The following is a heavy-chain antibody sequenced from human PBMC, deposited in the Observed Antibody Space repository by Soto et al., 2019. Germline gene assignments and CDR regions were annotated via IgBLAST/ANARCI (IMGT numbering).Heavy chain of an antibody. CDR3: AKAVNLAVTTH. CDR2: ISGGGGST. V-gene: IGHV3-23*01. CDR1: GFTFSSYA. J-gene: IGHJ4*02. D-gene: IGHD4-17*01. Sequence: GGSLRLSCAASGFTFSSYAMSWVRQAPGKGLEWVSAISGGGGSTYYADSVKGRFTISRDNSKNTLYLQMNSLRAEDTAVYYCAKAVNLAVTTHWGQGTLVTVSS.